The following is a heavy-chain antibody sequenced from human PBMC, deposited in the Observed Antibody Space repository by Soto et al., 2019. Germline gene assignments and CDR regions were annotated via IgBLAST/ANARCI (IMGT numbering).Heavy chain of an antibody. CDR1: GFTFSSYE. CDR3: ARERYDFWSGSPNWFDP. V-gene: IGHV3-48*03. D-gene: IGHD3-3*01. Sequence: ESGGGLVQPGGSLRLSCAASGFTFSSYEMNWVRQAPGKGLEWVSYISSSGSTIYYADSVKGRFTISRDNAKNSLYLQMNSLRAEDTAVYYCARERYDFWSGSPNWFDPWGQGTLVTVSS. CDR2: ISSSGSTI. J-gene: IGHJ5*02.